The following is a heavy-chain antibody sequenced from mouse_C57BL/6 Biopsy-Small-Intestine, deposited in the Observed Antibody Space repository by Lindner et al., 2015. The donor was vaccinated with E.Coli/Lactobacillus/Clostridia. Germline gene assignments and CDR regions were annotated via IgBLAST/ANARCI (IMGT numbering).Heavy chain of an antibody. CDR2: VDPYNGAT. Sequence: VQLQESGPELVKPGASVKMSCKASGYSFTGYNMHWVKQSHGKSLEWIGYVDPYNGATTYNQKFKDKATLTVDKSSSIAYMQLNSLTSEDSAVYYCARRAIYYGDTWFAYWGQGTLVTVSA. CDR1: GYSFTGYN. J-gene: IGHJ3*01. CDR3: ARRAIYYGDTWFAY. D-gene: IGHD2-13*01. V-gene: IGHV1S135*01.